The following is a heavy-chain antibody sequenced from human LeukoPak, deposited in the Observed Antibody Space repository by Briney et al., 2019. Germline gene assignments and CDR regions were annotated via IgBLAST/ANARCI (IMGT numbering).Heavy chain of an antibody. CDR2: IYTSGST. D-gene: IGHD4-17*01. Sequence: SETLSLTCTVSGGSISSGSYYWSWIRQPAGKGLEWIGRIYTSGSTNYNPPLKSRVTISVDTSKNQFSLKLSSVTAADTAVYYCARAAYGDYADYWGQGTLVTVSS. CDR3: ARAAYGDYADY. V-gene: IGHV4-61*02. CDR1: GGSISSGSYY. J-gene: IGHJ4*02.